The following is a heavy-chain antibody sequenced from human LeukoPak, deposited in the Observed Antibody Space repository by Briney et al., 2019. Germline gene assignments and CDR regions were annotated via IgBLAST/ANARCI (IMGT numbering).Heavy chain of an antibody. Sequence: PGGSLRLSCAASGFTFSNYWMHWVRQAPGKRLVWVSRINSDGSSTTYADSVKGRFTISRDNAKNTLYLQMNSLRAEDTAVYYCAAGYSSGWRFDYWGQGTLVTVSS. CDR3: AAGYSSGWRFDY. CDR1: GFTFSNYW. V-gene: IGHV3-74*01. J-gene: IGHJ4*02. CDR2: INSDGSST. D-gene: IGHD6-19*01.